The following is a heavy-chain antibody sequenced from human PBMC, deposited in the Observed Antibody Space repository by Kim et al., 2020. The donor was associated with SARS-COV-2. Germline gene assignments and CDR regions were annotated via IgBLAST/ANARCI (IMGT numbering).Heavy chain of an antibody. CDR3: ARGSVLFQITIFGVVKSPLDY. CDR2: IWYDGSNK. J-gene: IGHJ4*02. CDR1: GFTFSSYG. V-gene: IGHV3-33*08. Sequence: GGSLRLSCAASGFTFSSYGMHWVRQAPGKGLEWVAVIWYDGSNKYYADSVKGRFTISRDNSKNTLYLQMNSLRAEDTAVYYCARGSVLFQITIFGVVKSPLDYWGQGTLVTVSS. D-gene: IGHD3-3*01.